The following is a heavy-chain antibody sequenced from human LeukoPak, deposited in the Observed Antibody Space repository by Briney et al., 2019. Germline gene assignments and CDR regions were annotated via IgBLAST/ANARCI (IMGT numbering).Heavy chain of an antibody. CDR3: ARDPISYSSSWSNWFDP. J-gene: IGHJ5*02. Sequence: GGSLRLSCAASGFTFSSYWMSWVRQAPGKGLEWVANIKQDGSEKYYVDSVKGRFTISRDNAKNSLYLQMNSLRAEDTAVYYCARDPISYSSSWSNWFDPWGQGTLVTVSS. D-gene: IGHD6-13*01. CDR2: IKQDGSEK. V-gene: IGHV3-7*01. CDR1: GFTFSSYW.